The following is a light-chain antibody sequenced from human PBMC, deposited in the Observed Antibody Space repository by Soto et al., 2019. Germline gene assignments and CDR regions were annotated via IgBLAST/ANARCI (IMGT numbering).Light chain of an antibody. CDR3: QQYSISPRA. Sequence: EIVLTQSPGTLSLSPGERATLSCRASQSLSNNFLAWYQQKPGQAPRLLIYEASNRATGIPDRFSGSGSGTDFTLTISRLETEDFAVYYCQQYSISPRAFGQGTKVEIK. CDR1: QSLSNNF. CDR2: EAS. J-gene: IGKJ1*01. V-gene: IGKV3-20*01.